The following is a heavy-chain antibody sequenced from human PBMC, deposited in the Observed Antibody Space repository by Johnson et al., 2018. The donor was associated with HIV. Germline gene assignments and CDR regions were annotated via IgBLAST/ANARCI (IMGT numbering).Heavy chain of an antibody. CDR3: ARARMTTVTNDAFDI. J-gene: IGHJ3*02. Sequence: QVQLVESGGGVVQPGRSLRLSCAASGFTFSNYAMHWVRQAPDKGLEWVAVISYDGSNKYYADSVKGRFTISRDNSKNTLYLQMNSLRAEDTAVYYCARARMTTVTNDAFDIWGQGTMVTVSS. CDR2: ISYDGSNK. V-gene: IGHV3-30-3*01. CDR1: GFTFSNYA. D-gene: IGHD4-17*01.